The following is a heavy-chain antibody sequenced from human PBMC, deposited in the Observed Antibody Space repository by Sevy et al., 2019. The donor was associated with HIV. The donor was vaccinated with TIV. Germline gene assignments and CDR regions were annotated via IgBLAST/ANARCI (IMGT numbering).Heavy chain of an antibody. CDR3: ASLPNNYYDSSGSSGDDAFDI. Sequence: GGSLRLSCAASGFTFSSYGMHWVRQAPGKGLEWVAVIWNDRSNKHYADSVKGRFTISRDNSKITLYLQMNSLRAEDTAGYYCASLPNNYYDSSGSSGDDAFDIWGQGTMVTVSS. CDR2: IWNDRSNK. V-gene: IGHV3-33*01. CDR1: GFTFSSYG. D-gene: IGHD3-22*01. J-gene: IGHJ3*02.